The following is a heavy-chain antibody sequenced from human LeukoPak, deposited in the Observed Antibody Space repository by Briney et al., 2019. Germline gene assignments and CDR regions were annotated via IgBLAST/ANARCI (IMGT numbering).Heavy chain of an antibody. J-gene: IGHJ5*02. V-gene: IGHV3-20*04. CDR1: GFTFDDYG. Sequence: GGSLRLSCAASGFTFDDYGMSWVRQAPGKGMEWLSGINWNGGSTGYADSVKGGFTISRDKEKKSLYLQMNSLRAEDTALYYCARDPTVDGDVPTWFDPWGQGTLVTVSS. CDR3: ARDPTVDGDVPTWFDP. CDR2: INWNGGST. D-gene: IGHD4-17*01.